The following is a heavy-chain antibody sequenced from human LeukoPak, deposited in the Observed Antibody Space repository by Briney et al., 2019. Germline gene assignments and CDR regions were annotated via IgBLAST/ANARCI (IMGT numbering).Heavy chain of an antibody. Sequence: GGSLRLSCAASGFTFSSYEMNWVRQAPGQGLEWVAYISSSGTTIYSADSVKGRFTISRDNAKNSLYLQMNSLRAEDTAVYYCARGPLVVPAAMRWGYYYYYMDVWGKGTTVTISS. CDR2: ISSSGTTI. V-gene: IGHV3-48*03. CDR3: ARGPLVVPAAMRWGYYYYYMDV. J-gene: IGHJ6*03. D-gene: IGHD2-2*01. CDR1: GFTFSSYE.